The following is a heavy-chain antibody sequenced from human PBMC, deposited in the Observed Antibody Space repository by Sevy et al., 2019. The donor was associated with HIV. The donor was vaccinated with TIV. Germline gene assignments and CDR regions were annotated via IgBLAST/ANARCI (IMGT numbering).Heavy chain of an antibody. J-gene: IGHJ1*01. CDR1: GFSFSTYA. Sequence: GGSLRLSCAASGFSFSTYAMHWVRQAPGKGLEWVAVISYDGSTKEYADSVKGRFSISRDNSKNTLYLQMNGLRPEDTAVYYCARDSYYDSSTDYMGVFQHWGQGTLVTVSS. CDR2: ISYDGSTK. V-gene: IGHV3-30*04. CDR3: ARDSYYDSSTDYMGVFQH. D-gene: IGHD3-22*01.